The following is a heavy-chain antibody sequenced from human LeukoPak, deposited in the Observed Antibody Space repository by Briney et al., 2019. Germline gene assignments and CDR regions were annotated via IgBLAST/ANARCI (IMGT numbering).Heavy chain of an antibody. D-gene: IGHD6-6*01. V-gene: IGHV1-2*02. CDR1: GYTFTGYY. CDR3: ARAYSSSSTSPYYYYYMDV. CDR2: INPNSGGT. J-gene: IGHJ6*03. Sequence: ASVKVSCKASGYTFTGYYMHWVRQAPGQGLEWMGWINPNSGGTNYAQKFQGRVTLPRDTSISTAYMELSRLRSDDTAVYYCARAYSSSSTSPYYYYYMDVWGKGTTVTVSS.